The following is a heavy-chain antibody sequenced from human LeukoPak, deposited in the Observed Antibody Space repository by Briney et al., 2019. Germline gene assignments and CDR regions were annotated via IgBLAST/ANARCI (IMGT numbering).Heavy chain of an antibody. CDR3: ARGYCSGGSCYPLSPDY. J-gene: IGHJ4*02. CDR2: ISSSSSTI. D-gene: IGHD2-15*01. Sequence: GGSLRLSCAASGFTFSSYSMNWVRQAPGKGLEWVSYISSSSSTIYYADSVKGRFTISRDNAKNSLYLQMNSLRAEDTAVYYCARGYCSGGSCYPLSPDYWGQGTLVTVSS. CDR1: GFTFSSYS. V-gene: IGHV3-48*01.